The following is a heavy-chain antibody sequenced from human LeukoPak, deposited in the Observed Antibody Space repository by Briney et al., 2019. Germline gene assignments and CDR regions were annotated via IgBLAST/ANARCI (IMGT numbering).Heavy chain of an antibody. J-gene: IGHJ4*02. V-gene: IGHV4-39*01. CDR3: ASLYFYGSGSFPNY. Sequence: SETLSLTCAVSGGSISTRYYYWGWIRQPPGKGLEWIGTIHDSGSTYYSPFLKSQVTISVDTSNNQFSLKLSSVAAGDTAVYYCASLYFYGSGSFPNYWGQGILVTVST. CDR2: IHDSGST. CDR1: GGSISTRYYY. D-gene: IGHD3-10*01.